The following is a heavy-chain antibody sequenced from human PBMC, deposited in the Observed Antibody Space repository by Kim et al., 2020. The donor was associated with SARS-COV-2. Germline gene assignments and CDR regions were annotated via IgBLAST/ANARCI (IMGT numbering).Heavy chain of an antibody. CDR3: ATPDYGDYLGRRYYYYGMDV. CDR1: GFTFNNAW. Sequence: GVSLRLSCAASGFTFNNAWMTWVRQAPGKGLEWVGRIKSKTDGGTTDYGAPVKGRFTISRDDSKNTLFLQMNSLKIEDTAVYYCATPDYGDYLGRRYYYYGMDVWGQGTTVTVSS. J-gene: IGHJ6*02. V-gene: IGHV3-15*01. CDR2: IKSKTDGGTT. D-gene: IGHD4-17*01.